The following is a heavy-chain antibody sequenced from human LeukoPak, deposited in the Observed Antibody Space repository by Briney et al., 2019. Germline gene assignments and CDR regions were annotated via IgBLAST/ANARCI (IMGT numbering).Heavy chain of an antibody. CDR3: ARGTYYYDSSGSLVGY. CDR1: GYTFTSYD. V-gene: IGHV1-8*01. Sequence: ASAKVSCKASGYTFTSYDINWLRQATGQGLEWMGWMNPNSGNTGYAQKFQGRVTMTRNTSISTAYMELSSLRSEDTAVYYCARGTYYYDSSGSLVGYWGQGTLVTVSS. J-gene: IGHJ4*02. CDR2: MNPNSGNT. D-gene: IGHD3-22*01.